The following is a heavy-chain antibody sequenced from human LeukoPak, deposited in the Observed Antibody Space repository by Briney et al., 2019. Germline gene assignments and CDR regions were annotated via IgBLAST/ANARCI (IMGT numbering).Heavy chain of an antibody. CDR1: GYTFTSYD. Sequence: GASVKVSCKASGYTFTSYDINWVRQATGQGLEWMGWVNPNSGNTGYAQKFQGRVTFTRNTSISTTYMEVSSLRSEDTAVYYCARGRGSTVTTEWFDPWGQGTLVTVSS. J-gene: IGHJ5*02. V-gene: IGHV1-8*03. D-gene: IGHD4-11*01. CDR2: VNPNSGNT. CDR3: ARGRGSTVTTEWFDP.